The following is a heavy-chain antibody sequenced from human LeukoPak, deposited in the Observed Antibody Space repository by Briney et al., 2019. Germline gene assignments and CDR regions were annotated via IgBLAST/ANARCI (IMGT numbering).Heavy chain of an antibody. CDR1: GASINTYY. Sequence: PSETLTLTCTVSGASINTYYWSWIRQPPGKGLEWIGYIYYSGTTSYNPSLKTRVTISIDTSKNQFSLKLSSVTAAVTAVYYCARVLRPMVSQYYFDYWGQGTLVTVSS. J-gene: IGHJ4*02. CDR2: IYYSGTT. V-gene: IGHV4-59*01. CDR3: ARVLRPMVSQYYFDY. D-gene: IGHD3-10*01.